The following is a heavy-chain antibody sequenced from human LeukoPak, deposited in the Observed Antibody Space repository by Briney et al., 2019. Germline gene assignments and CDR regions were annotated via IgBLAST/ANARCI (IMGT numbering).Heavy chain of an antibody. D-gene: IGHD3-22*01. CDR3: ARGYDSSGYLYCY. CDR1: GGSISSYY. V-gene: IGHV4-59*01. CDR2: IYYSGST. Sequence: SETLSLTCTVSGGSISSYYWSWIRQPPGKGLEWIGYIYYSGSTNYNPSLKSRVTISVDTSKNQFSLKLSSVTAADTAVYYCARGYDSSGYLYCYWGQGTLVTVSS. J-gene: IGHJ4*02.